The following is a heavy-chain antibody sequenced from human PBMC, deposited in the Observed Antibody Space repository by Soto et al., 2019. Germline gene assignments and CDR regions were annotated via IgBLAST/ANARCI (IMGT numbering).Heavy chain of an antibody. CDR2: IKEDGTEK. CDR1: GFTFSYSS. V-gene: IGHV3-7*01. CDR3: ARERYYGSSVYSYFFDF. D-gene: IGHD3-22*01. J-gene: IGHJ4*02. Sequence: PGGSLRLSCAASGFTFSYSSMSWVRQAPGKGLEWVANIKEDGTEKNYVDSVRGRFTISRDNAKNSLYLQMNGLRAEDTAVYYCARERYYGSSVYSYFFDFWGQGTLVTVSS.